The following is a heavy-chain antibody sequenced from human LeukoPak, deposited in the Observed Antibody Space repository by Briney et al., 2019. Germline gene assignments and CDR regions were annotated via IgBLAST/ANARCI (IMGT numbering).Heavy chain of an antibody. J-gene: IGHJ6*02. CDR1: GGTFSSHA. CDR2: IIPIFGTA. V-gene: IGHV1-69*13. CDR3: ARVGYYYDSSGSPYYYGMDV. D-gene: IGHD3-22*01. Sequence: SVKVSCKASGGTFSSHAISWVRQAPGQGLEWMGGIIPIFGTANYAQKFQGRVTITADESTSTAYMELSSLRSEDTAVYYCARVGYYYDSSGSPYYYGMDVWGQGTTVTVSS.